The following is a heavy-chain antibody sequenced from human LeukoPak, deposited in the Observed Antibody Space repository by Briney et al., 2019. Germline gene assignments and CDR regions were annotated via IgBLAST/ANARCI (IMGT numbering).Heavy chain of an antibody. CDR3: ARGSWGEIAGRKSFEF. CDR2: INPNSGGT. J-gene: IGHJ4*02. Sequence: ASVKVSCKASGYTFTGYYMHWVRQAPGQGLEWMGWINPNSGGTNYAQKFQGRVTMTRDTSISTAYMELSRLRSEDTAVYYCARGSWGEIAGRKSFEFWGQGSLVTVSS. D-gene: IGHD6-6*01. CDR1: GYTFTGYY. V-gene: IGHV1-2*02.